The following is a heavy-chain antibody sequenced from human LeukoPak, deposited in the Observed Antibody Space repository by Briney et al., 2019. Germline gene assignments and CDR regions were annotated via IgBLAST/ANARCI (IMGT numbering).Heavy chain of an antibody. CDR1: GFTFSSYV. CDR3: ARGLGYYYDSSGYQTNFDY. Sequence: GGSLRLSCAASGFTFSSYVMSWVRQAPGKGLEWVSVIYSGGSTFYADSVKGRFTISRDNSKNTLYLQMNSLRAEDTAVYYCARGLGYYYDSSGYQTNFDYWGQGTLVTVSS. CDR2: IYSGGST. J-gene: IGHJ4*02. D-gene: IGHD3-22*01. V-gene: IGHV3-66*01.